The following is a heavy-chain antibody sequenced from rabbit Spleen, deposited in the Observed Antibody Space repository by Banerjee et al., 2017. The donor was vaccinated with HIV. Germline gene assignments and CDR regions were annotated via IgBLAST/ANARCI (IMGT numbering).Heavy chain of an antibody. Sequence: QSLEESGGDLVKPGASLTLTCTASGFSFSYSDYMCWVRQPPGKGPEWIACIGAGISYTIYFATWAKGRFTISKTSSTTVTLQITSLTVADTATYFCARLGHADYPYPYGLKLWGPGTLVTVS. CDR2: IGAGISYTI. J-gene: IGHJ4*01. CDR3: ARLGHADYPYPYGLKL. CDR1: GFSFSYSDY. V-gene: IGHV1S40*01. D-gene: IGHD6-1*01.